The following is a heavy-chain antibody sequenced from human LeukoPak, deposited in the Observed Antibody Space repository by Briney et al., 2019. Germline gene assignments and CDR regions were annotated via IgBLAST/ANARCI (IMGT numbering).Heavy chain of an antibody. CDR3: AKIHQNRVVVGAKGAFDI. CDR1: GFTFSSYA. V-gene: IGHV3-30-3*02. CDR2: ISYDGSNK. J-gene: IGHJ3*02. D-gene: IGHD2-15*01. Sequence: GGSLRLSCAASGFTFSSYAMHWVRQAPGKGLEWVAVISYDGSNKYYADSVKGRFTISRDTSKDTVYLQMDSLRAEDTAIYYCAKIHQNRVVVGAKGAFDIWGQGTAVTVSS.